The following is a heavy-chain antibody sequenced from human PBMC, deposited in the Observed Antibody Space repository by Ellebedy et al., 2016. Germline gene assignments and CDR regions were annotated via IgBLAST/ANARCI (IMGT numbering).Heavy chain of an antibody. V-gene: IGHV1-18*01. CDR2: ISAYNGNT. J-gene: IGHJ4*02. Sequence: ASVKVSCXASGYTFTIYGITWVRQAPGQGLEWMGWISAYNGNTNYAQKLQGRVTMTTVTSTSTAYMELRSLRSDDTAVYYCARDLELGTTVAGTEFDYWGQGTLVTVSS. CDR1: GYTFTIYG. CDR3: ARDLELGTTVAGTEFDY. D-gene: IGHD6-19*01.